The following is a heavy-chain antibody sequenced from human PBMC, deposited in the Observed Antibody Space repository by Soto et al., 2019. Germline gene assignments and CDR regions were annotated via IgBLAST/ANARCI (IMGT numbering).Heavy chain of an antibody. J-gene: IGHJ4*02. CDR3: PRSALSPYGALIGPFAY. V-gene: IGHV1-3*05. D-gene: IGHD3-16*02. CDR1: GYTFTAYA. CDR2: INPANGNT. Sequence: QVQLAQSGAEERKPGASVKVSCEATGYTFTAYAMHWVRQAPGQRLEWMGWINPANGNTKYSQKFQGRLTITSDTSANTVHMPLHTLTSDDTALYYCPRSALSPYGALIGPFAYWGQGNPVSVSS.